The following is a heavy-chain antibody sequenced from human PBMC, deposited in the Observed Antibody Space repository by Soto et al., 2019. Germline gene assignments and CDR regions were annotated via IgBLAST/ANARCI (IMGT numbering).Heavy chain of an antibody. J-gene: IGHJ4*02. D-gene: IGHD6-6*01. Sequence: SQTLSLTCVISGDSVSSNSAAWNWVRQSPSGGLEWLGRTYYRSKWYNDYAVSVKSRITINPDTSKNQFSLQLNSVTPEDTAVYYCARDIAARPTTFDYWGQGTLVTVSS. CDR2: TYYRSKWYN. CDR1: GDSVSSNSAA. V-gene: IGHV6-1*01. CDR3: ARDIAARPTTFDY.